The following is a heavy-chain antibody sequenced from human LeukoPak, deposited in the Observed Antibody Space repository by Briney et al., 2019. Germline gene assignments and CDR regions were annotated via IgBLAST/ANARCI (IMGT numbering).Heavy chain of an antibody. CDR1: GFTLSTYE. CDR2: ISSSTSHT. D-gene: IGHD2-15*01. CDR3: ARDVSSSTRAFDI. J-gene: IGHJ3*02. V-gene: IGHV3-48*03. Sequence: GSLRLSCAASGFTLSTYEMTWVRQAPGKGLEWVSFISSSTSHTFYADSVKGRFTIFRDTAKNSLYLQMNNLRGEDTALYYCARDVSSSTRAFDIWGQGTMVAVS.